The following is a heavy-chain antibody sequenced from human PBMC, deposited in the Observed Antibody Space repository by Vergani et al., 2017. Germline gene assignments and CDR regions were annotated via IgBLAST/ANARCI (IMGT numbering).Heavy chain of an antibody. CDR2: ISGSGGST. CDR1: GFTFSSYA. Sequence: EVQLLESGGGLVQPGGSLRLSCAASGFTFSSYAMSWVRQAPGRGLEWVAAISGSGGSTDYADSVKGRFTIARDNAKNTLYLQMNSRRAEDTAVYYCAKDVHSSGLLDYGGQGTLVTVSS. CDR3: AKDVHSSGLLDY. D-gene: IGHD6-19*01. V-gene: IGHV3-23*01. J-gene: IGHJ4*02.